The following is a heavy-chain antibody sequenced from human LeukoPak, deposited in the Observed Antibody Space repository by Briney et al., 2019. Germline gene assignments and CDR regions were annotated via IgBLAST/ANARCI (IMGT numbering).Heavy chain of an antibody. CDR1: GGSISSGSYY. J-gene: IGHJ5*02. D-gene: IGHD6-13*01. Sequence: PSETLSLTCTVSGGSISSGSYYWSWIRQPAGKGLEWIGRIYTSGSTNYNPSLKSRVTISVDTSKNQFSLKLSSVTAADTAVYYCARAPLSSPGGFDPWGQGTLVTVSS. CDR2: IYTSGST. V-gene: IGHV4-61*02. CDR3: ARAPLSSPGGFDP.